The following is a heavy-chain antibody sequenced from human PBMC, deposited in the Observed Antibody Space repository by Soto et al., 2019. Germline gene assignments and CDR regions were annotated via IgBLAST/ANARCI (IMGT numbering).Heavy chain of an antibody. Sequence: ASVKVSCKASGYTFTSYYMHWERQAPGRGLEWMGIINPSGGSTSYAQKFQGRVTMTRDTSTSTVYTELSSLRSEHTAVYYRARALAKGVTPRGAFDYGGRGPQV. D-gene: IGHD5-18*01. CDR1: GYTFTSYY. CDR3: ARALAKGVTPRGAFDY. J-gene: IGHJ4*02. CDR2: INPSGGST. V-gene: IGHV1-46*01.